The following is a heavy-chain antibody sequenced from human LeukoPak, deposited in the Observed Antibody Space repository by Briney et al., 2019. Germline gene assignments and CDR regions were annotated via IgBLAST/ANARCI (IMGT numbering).Heavy chain of an antibody. V-gene: IGHV4-39*01. J-gene: IGHJ3*02. Sequence: PSETLSLTCTVSGGSISSSNHFWGWIRQPPGKGLEWIGSIYYSGSTYYSPSLKGRVTISVDTSEDQFSLRLSSVTAADTAVYYCARYGRVTTHPLAAFDIWGLGTMVTVSS. CDR2: IYYSGST. CDR1: GGSISSSNHF. D-gene: IGHD3-16*01. CDR3: ARYGRVTTHPLAAFDI.